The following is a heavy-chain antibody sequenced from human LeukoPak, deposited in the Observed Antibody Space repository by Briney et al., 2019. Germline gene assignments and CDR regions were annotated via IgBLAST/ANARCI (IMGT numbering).Heavy chain of an antibody. J-gene: IGHJ4*02. CDR3: ASLGSDSSGD. CDR1: GYIVTVYY. V-gene: IGHV1-2*02. Sequence: ASVKVSCKASGYIVTVYYMHWVRQAPGPGLEWMGWINPNSGATNYAQKFQGRVIMTRDTSISTAYMELSRLRSDDTAVYYCASLGSDSSGDWGQGTLVTVSS. D-gene: IGHD3-22*01. CDR2: INPNSGAT.